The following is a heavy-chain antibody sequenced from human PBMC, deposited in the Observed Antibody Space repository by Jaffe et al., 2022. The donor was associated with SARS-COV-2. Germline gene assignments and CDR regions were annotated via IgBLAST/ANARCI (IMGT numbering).Heavy chain of an antibody. Sequence: QLQLQESGPGLVKPSETLSLTCTVSGGSISSSGYYWAWIRQPPGKGLEWIASIYYSGSTSYNPSLKSRVTISIDTSKNQFSLKLNSVTAADTAVYYCARHLRSGITSRRDNWFDPWGQGTLVTVSS. CDR3: ARHLRSGITSRRDNWFDP. CDR2: IYYSGST. D-gene: IGHD1-20*01. V-gene: IGHV4-39*01. CDR1: GGSISSSGYY. J-gene: IGHJ5*02.